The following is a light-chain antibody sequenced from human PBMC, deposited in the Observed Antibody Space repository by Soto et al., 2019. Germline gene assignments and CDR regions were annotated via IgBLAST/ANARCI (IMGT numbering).Light chain of an antibody. Sequence: QSALTQPASVSVSPGQSITISCTGTSSDVGSSNLVAWYQQHPGKAPKLMFYEVSKRPSTVSNRSAGSKSGNTVSLTISGLQAVDEADYYCCAYAGSSTPVVFGTGTKLTVL. CDR3: CAYAGSSTPVV. CDR1: SSDVGSSNL. V-gene: IGLV2-23*02. CDR2: EVS. J-gene: IGLJ1*01.